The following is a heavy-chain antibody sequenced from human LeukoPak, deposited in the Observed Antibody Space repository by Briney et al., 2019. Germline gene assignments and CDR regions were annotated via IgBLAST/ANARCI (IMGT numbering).Heavy chain of an antibody. CDR1: GYTFTGYY. CDR2: INAGNGNT. D-gene: IGHD6-6*01. CDR3: ARLYSSSEFDY. J-gene: IGHJ4*02. V-gene: IGHV1-3*01. Sequence: ASVKVSCKASGYTFTGYYMHWVRQAPGQRLEWMGWINAGNGNTKYSQKFQGRVTITRDTSASTAYMELSSLRSEDTAVYYCARLYSSSEFDYWGQGTLVTVSS.